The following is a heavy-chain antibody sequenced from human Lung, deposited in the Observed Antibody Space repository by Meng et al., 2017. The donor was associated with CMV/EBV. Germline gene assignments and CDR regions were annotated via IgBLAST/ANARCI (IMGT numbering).Heavy chain of an antibody. CDR3: TRETPIFYADN. D-gene: IGHD3-9*01. V-gene: IGHV4-39*07. CDR2: IYYSGST. Sequence: QLQLQEACPGLVKSSATLALTCPLLGGPIRTSSYFWSLVRQPPGNGLVWIGTIYYSGSTSYNPSLKSRVTMSVDTSKNQFSLKLTSVTAADTAVYYCTRETPIFYADNCGQGTLVTVSS. CDR1: GGPIRTSSYF. J-gene: IGHJ4*02.